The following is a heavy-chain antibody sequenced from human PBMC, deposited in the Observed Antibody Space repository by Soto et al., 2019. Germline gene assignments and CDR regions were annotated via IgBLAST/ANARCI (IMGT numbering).Heavy chain of an antibody. CDR2: ISPYTGNT. J-gene: IGHJ6*02. Sequence: QVQLVQSGDEVKKPGASVKVSCKASGYIFVNYGIAWVRQAPGQGLEWMGWISPYTGNTHSATKVQGRLTMTTDTSTSTAYMDPGSLTSDDTAVYYSAMVDNYVTPTPQDVWGQGTTVTVSS. V-gene: IGHV1-18*01. CDR1: GYIFVNYG. D-gene: IGHD3-16*01. CDR3: AMVDNYVTPTPQDV.